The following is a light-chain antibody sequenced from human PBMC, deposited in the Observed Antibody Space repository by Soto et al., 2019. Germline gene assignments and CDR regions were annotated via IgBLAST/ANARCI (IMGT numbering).Light chain of an antibody. CDR2: AAS. J-gene: IGKJ1*01. V-gene: IGKV1-39*01. Sequence: DIQMTQSPSSLSASVGDRVTITCRASQNINNYLNWYQQRPGKAPKLLIYAASTLQSGFPSRFSGRGSGTDFTLAISRLQPEDFATYYCQQSYIEPWGTCGQGTRVESK. CDR1: QNINNY. CDR3: QQSYIEPWGT.